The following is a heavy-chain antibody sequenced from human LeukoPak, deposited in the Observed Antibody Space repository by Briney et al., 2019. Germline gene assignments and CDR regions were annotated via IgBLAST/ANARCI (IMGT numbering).Heavy chain of an antibody. CDR1: GFTFSSYG. Sequence: GGSLRLSCAASGFTFSSYGMHWVRQAPGKGLEWVAVISYDGSNKYYADSVKGGFTISRDNSKNTLYLQMNSLRAEDTAVYYCAKGEFGVVTANFDYWGQGTLVTVSS. V-gene: IGHV3-30*18. CDR2: ISYDGSNK. J-gene: IGHJ4*02. D-gene: IGHD2-21*02. CDR3: AKGEFGVVTANFDY.